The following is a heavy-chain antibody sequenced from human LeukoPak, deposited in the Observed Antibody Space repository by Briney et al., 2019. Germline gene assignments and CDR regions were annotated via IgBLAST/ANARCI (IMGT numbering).Heavy chain of an antibody. D-gene: IGHD6-19*01. Sequence: GGSLRLSCAASGFTFSDYYMSWVRQAPGKGLEWVANIKQDGSEKYYVDSVKGRFTISRDNAKNSLYLQMNSLRAEDTAVYYCARWTVAGLFDYWGQGTLVTVSS. CDR1: GFTFSDYY. CDR2: IKQDGSEK. J-gene: IGHJ4*02. CDR3: ARWTVAGLFDY. V-gene: IGHV3-7*01.